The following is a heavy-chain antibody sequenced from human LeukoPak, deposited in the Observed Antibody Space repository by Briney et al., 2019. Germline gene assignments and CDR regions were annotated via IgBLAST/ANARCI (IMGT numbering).Heavy chain of an antibody. D-gene: IGHD3-9*01. V-gene: IGHV4-59*08. CDR1: GASMSDYY. Sequence: SETLSLTCTVSGASMSDYYWSWIRQPPGKGLEWIGYIYYTGSTNYNPSLKSRVTMSVDTSKNQISLKLSSVTAADSAVYYCVRRVRYFGQNDYWGQGTLVTVSS. J-gene: IGHJ4*02. CDR3: VRRVRYFGQNDY. CDR2: IYYTGST.